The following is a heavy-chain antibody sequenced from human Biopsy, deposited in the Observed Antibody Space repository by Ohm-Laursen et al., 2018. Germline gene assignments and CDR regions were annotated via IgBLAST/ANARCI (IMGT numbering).Heavy chain of an antibody. Sequence: GASVNVSCKVSGYTFTSYDITWVRQASGQGPEWIGWLNPVSGNSNFGQKFRGRVTVTSDTSISTAYMELSGLTSDDTATYYCGRAVRNQLLTDPWGQGTLVTVTS. CDR2: LNPVSGNS. D-gene: IGHD1-7*01. V-gene: IGHV1-8*01. CDR3: GRAVRNQLLTDP. CDR1: GYTFTSYD. J-gene: IGHJ5*02.